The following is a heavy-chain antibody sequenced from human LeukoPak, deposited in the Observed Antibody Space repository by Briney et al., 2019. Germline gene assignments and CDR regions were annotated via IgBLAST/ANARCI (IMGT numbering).Heavy chain of an antibody. CDR3: AKDFRIGYSAHFDY. CDR2: IYENGGTT. Sequence: GGSLRFSCVGSGFTLRSHAMSWVRQAPEKGLEFVSGIYENGGTTYYADSVKGRFSISRDNSKNTLYLQMDSLRGEDTAVYYCAKDFRIGYSAHFDYWGQGALVTVSS. CDR1: GFTLRSHA. J-gene: IGHJ4*02. D-gene: IGHD2-21*01. V-gene: IGHV3-23*01.